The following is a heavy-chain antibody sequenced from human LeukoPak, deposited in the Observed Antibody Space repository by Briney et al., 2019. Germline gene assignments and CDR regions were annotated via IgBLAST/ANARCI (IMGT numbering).Heavy chain of an antibody. CDR1: GYTFTSYD. D-gene: IGHD3-10*01. Sequence: ASVKVSCKASGYTFTSYDINWVRQATGQGLEWMGWMNPNSGGTNYAQKFQGRVTMTRDTSIGTAYMELSRLRSDDTAVYYCARDIGYYGSGSYYAPNYFDYWGQGTLVTVSS. CDR3: ARDIGYYGSGSYYAPNYFDY. J-gene: IGHJ4*02. CDR2: MNPNSGGT. V-gene: IGHV1-2*02.